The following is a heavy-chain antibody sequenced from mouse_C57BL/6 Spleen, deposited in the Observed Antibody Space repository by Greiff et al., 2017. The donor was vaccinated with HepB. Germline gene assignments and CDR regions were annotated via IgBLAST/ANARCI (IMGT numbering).Heavy chain of an antibody. D-gene: IGHD2-2*01. CDR2: INPSTGGT. Sequence: VQLKQSGPELVKPGASVKISCKASGYSFTGYYMNWVKQSPEKSLEWIGEINPSTGGTTYNQKFKAKATLTVDKSSSTAYMQLKSLTSEDSAVYYCARWLRRNFDYWGQGTTLTVSS. V-gene: IGHV1-42*01. J-gene: IGHJ2*01. CDR1: GYSFTGYY. CDR3: ARWLRRNFDY.